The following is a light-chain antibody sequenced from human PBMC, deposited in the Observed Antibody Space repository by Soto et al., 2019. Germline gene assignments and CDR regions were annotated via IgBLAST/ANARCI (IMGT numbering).Light chain of an antibody. CDR2: ANT. V-gene: IGLV1-40*01. CDR3: QSDDTSLSVV. CDR1: SSNIGARYD. Sequence: QSVLTQPPSVSGAPGQRVTISCTGSSSNIGARYDVHWYLQLPGTAPKLLIYANTNRPSGVPDRFSGSKSGTSASLAITGLQAEDEADYYCQSDDTSLSVVFGGGTKLTVL. J-gene: IGLJ2*01.